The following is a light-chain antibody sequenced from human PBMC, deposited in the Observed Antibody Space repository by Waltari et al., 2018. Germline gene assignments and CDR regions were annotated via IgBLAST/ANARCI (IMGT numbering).Light chain of an antibody. CDR2: EDI. CDR1: NSDIGSYNL. J-gene: IGLJ3*02. V-gene: IGLV2-23*01. CDR3: CSYAGSRTWV. Sequence: QSALTQPASVSGSSGQSITISCIGTNSDIGSYNLVSWYQQHPGKVPKLMIYEDIKRPSGISDRFSASKSGNSASLRISGLQAEDEADYYCCSYAGSRTWVFGGGTKVTVL.